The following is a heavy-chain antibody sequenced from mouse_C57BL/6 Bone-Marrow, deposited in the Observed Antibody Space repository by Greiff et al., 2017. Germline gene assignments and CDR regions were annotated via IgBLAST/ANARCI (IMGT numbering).Heavy chain of an antibody. V-gene: IGHV1-69*01. CDR2: IDPSDSYT. Sequence: QVQLQQPGAELVMPGASVKLSCKASGYTFTSYWMHWVKQRPGQGLEWIGEIDPSDSYTNYNQKFKGKSTLTVDKSSSTAYMQLSSLTSEDSAVYYCARDLWVAMDYWGQGTSVTVSS. D-gene: IGHD1-1*02. CDR3: ARDLWVAMDY. CDR1: GYTFTSYW. J-gene: IGHJ4*01.